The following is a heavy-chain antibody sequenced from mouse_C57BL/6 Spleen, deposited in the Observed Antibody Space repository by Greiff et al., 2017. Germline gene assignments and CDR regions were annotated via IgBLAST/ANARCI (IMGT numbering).Heavy chain of an antibody. J-gene: IGHJ2*01. D-gene: IGHD2-3*01. CDR3: AIYYGYYPYYFDY. CDR1: GYTFTSSG. Sequence: QVQLQQSGAELARPGASVKLSCKASGYTFTSSGISWVKQRTGQGLEWIGEIYPRSGNTYYNEKFKGKATLTADKSSSTAYMELRSLTSEDSAVYFCAIYYGYYPYYFDYWGQGTTLTVSS. CDR2: IYPRSGNT. V-gene: IGHV1-81*01.